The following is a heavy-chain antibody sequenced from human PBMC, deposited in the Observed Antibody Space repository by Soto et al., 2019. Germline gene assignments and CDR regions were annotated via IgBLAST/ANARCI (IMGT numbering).Heavy chain of an antibody. Sequence: ASVKVSCKASGYTFTSYDINWVRQATGQGLEWMGWMNPNSGNTGYAQKFQGRVTMTRNTSISTAYMELSSLRSEDTAVYYCARFLDLGYCGGGSSKGFFFGGQETLVTVPS. CDR1: GYTFTSYD. J-gene: IGHJ4*02. V-gene: IGHV1-8*01. CDR2: MNPNSGNT. D-gene: IGHD2-15*01. CDR3: ARFLDLGYCGGGSSKGFFF.